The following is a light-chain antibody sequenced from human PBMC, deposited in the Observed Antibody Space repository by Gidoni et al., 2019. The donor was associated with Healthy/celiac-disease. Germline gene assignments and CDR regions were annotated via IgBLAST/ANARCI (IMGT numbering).Light chain of an antibody. CDR2: DAS. CDR3: QQRSNWPIT. J-gene: IGKJ5*01. Sequence: DIVLTQSPANLSLAPGESAPLSCRASQSGSSHLAWYQQKPGQAPRLLIYDASNRATGIPARFSGSGSGTDFTLTSSSLEPEDVAVYYCQQRSNWPITFXXXTRLEIK. V-gene: IGKV3-11*01. CDR1: QSGSSH.